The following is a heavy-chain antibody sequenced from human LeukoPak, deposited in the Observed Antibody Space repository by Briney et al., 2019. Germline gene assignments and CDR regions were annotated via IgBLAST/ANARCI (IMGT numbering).Heavy chain of an antibody. CDR1: GGSISSSSYY. CDR2: IYYSGST. V-gene: IGHV4-39*07. J-gene: IGHJ6*03. Sequence: SETLSLTCTVSGGSISSSSYYWGWIRQPPGKGLGWIGSIYYSGSTNYNPSLKSRVTISVDTSKNQFSLKLSSVTAADTAVYYCTRGSIAYYYMDVWGKGTTVTISS. D-gene: IGHD3-22*01. CDR3: TRGSIAYYYMDV.